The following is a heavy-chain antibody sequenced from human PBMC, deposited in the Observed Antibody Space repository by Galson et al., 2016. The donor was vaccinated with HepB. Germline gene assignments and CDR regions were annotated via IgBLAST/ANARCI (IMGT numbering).Heavy chain of an antibody. D-gene: IGHD6-13*01. J-gene: IGHJ4*02. V-gene: IGHV3-30*04. CDR1: GFTFSTYA. CDR3: ARARIAAGPGDY. Sequence: SLRLSCAASGFTFSTYALHWVRQAPGKGLEWVAVISSDGYYIHYADSVEGRFTISRDNSKNTLFLQVNSLRGEDTAVYYCARARIAAGPGDYWGQGTLVTVSS. CDR2: ISSDGYYI.